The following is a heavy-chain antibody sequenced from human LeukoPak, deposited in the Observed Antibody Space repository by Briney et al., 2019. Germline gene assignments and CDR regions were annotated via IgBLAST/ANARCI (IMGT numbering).Heavy chain of an antibody. CDR1: GGSINSGGYS. Sequence: SETLSLTCAVSGGSINSGGYSWSWIRQPPGKGLEWIGYIYHSGSTYYNPSLKSRVTISVDRSKTQFSLKLSSVTAADTAVHYCAREGAYGSGSFGFWGQGTLVTVSS. J-gene: IGHJ4*02. CDR3: AREGAYGSGSFGF. CDR2: IYHSGST. D-gene: IGHD3-10*01. V-gene: IGHV4-30-2*01.